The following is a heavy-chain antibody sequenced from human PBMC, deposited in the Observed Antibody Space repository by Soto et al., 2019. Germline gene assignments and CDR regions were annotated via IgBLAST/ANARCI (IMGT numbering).Heavy chain of an antibody. CDR1: EDTFTRYV. Sequence: GASAKVSWKTSEDTFTRYVIHWVRQAPGQRLEWMGGLDPEDGETIYAENFQGRVTVTEDTSTDTAYMELSSLRYDDTAVYYCATGDSRSRLDYWGQGTLVTVSS. D-gene: IGHD3-22*01. CDR2: LDPEDGET. V-gene: IGHV1-24*01. J-gene: IGHJ4*01. CDR3: ATGDSRSRLDY.